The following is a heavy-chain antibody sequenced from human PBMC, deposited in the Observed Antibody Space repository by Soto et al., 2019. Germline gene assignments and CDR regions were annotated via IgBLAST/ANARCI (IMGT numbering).Heavy chain of an antibody. V-gene: IGHV4-39*07. CDR2: IYYSGST. CDR1: CGSISSSSYY. J-gene: IGHJ4*02. D-gene: IGHD6-6*01. Sequence: SDTLSLTCTVSCGSISSSSYYWGWIRQPPGKGLEWIGNIYYSGSTYYNPSLKSRVTISVDTSKNQFSLKLSSVTAADTAVYYCVRAEEAARHFDYWGQGTLVTVSS. CDR3: VRAEEAARHFDY.